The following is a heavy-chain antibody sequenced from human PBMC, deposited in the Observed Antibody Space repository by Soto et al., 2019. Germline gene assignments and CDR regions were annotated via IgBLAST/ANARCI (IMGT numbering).Heavy chain of an antibody. CDR2: INSDGSST. CDR3: ARDNWNSN. J-gene: IGHJ4*02. CDR1: EVSSSSYW. D-gene: IGHD1-20*01. V-gene: IGHV3-74*01. Sequence: THACAAAEVSSSSYWMHWVSQTPGKGLVWVSRINSDGSSTNYADSVKGRFAILRDNAKNTLYLQMNSLRAEGTAVYYCARDNWNSNWGQGTLVTVSS.